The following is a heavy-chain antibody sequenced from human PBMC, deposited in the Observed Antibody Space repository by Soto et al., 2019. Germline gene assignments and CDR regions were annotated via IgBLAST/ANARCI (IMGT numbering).Heavy chain of an antibody. D-gene: IGHD2-2*01. V-gene: IGHV3-66*01. Sequence: GGSLRLSCAASGFTVSSNYMSWVRQAPGKGLEWVSVIYSGGSTYYADSVKGRFTISRDNSKNTLYLQMNSLRAEDTAVYYCAREGCSSTSCWLYAFDIWGQGTMVTVSS. CDR1: GFTVSSNY. CDR2: IYSGGST. CDR3: AREGCSSTSCWLYAFDI. J-gene: IGHJ3*02.